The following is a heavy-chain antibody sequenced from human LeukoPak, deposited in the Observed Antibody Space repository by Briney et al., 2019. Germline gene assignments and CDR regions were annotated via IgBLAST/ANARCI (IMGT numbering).Heavy chain of an antibody. V-gene: IGHV4-31*03. D-gene: IGHD3-10*01. CDR3: ARGPPMGGAFDI. Sequence: SETLSLTCTVSGGSISSGGYYWSWIRQHPGKGLEWIGYIYYSGSTYYNPSLKSRVTMSVDTSKNQFSLKLSSVTAADTAVYYCARGPPMGGAFDIWGQGTMVTVSS. J-gene: IGHJ3*02. CDR1: GGSISSGGYY. CDR2: IYYSGST.